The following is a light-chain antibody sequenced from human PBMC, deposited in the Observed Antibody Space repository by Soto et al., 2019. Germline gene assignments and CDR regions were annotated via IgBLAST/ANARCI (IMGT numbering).Light chain of an antibody. CDR1: QTITNW. Sequence: DIQMTQSPSTLSASVGDRVTITCRASQTITNWVAWFQQKPGKAPKLLNYDASSLENGVPSRLSVSGSATEFTLTISSLQPDDFATYYCHQYSSYFRAFGQGTKVDIK. CDR3: HQYSSYFRA. V-gene: IGKV1-5*01. J-gene: IGKJ1*01. CDR2: DAS.